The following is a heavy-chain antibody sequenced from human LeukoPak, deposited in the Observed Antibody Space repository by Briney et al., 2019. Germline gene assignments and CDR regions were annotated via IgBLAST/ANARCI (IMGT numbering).Heavy chain of an antibody. CDR1: GFTVSSNY. CDR3: ARDLTHDAFDI. Sequence: GGSLRLSCAASGFTVSSNYMSWVRQAPGKGLEWVSVIYSGGSTYYADSVKGRFTISRDNSKNTLYLQMNSLRAEDTAVYYCARDLTHDAFDIWGQGTMVTVSS. V-gene: IGHV3-53*01. J-gene: IGHJ3*02. D-gene: IGHD3-9*01. CDR2: IYSGGST.